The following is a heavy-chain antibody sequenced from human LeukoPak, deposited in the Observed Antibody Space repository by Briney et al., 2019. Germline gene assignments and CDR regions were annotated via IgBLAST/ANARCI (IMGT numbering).Heavy chain of an antibody. CDR3: AKDQYSYGYYFDY. CDR2: IWYDGSNK. D-gene: IGHD5-18*01. CDR1: GFTFSSYG. J-gene: IGHJ4*02. V-gene: IGHV3-33*06. Sequence: PGGSLRLSCAASGFTFSSYGMHWVRQAPGKGLEWVAVIWYDGSNKYYADSVKGRFTISRDNSKNTLYLQMNSLRAEDTAVYYCAKDQYSYGYYFDYWGQGTLVTVSP.